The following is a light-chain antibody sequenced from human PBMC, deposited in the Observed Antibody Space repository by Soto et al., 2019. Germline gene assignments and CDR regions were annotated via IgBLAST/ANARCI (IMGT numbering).Light chain of an antibody. CDR3: QQRSNWPLIT. CDR1: QSVRSNF. CDR2: GAS. Sequence: EIVLTQSPGTLSLSPGERATLSCRASQSVRSNFLAWYQQKPGQAPRLLIYGASNRATGIPDRFSGSGSGTDFTLTITRLEPEDFAVYYCQQRSNWPLITFGQGTRLEIK. V-gene: IGKV3D-20*02. J-gene: IGKJ5*01.